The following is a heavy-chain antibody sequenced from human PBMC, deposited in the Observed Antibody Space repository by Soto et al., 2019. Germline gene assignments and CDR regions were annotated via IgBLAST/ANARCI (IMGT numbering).Heavy chain of an antibody. V-gene: IGHV3-23*01. CDR1: GFTFSSYA. CDR3: AKDRLYSDYDSSGDAFDI. Sequence: EVQLLESGGGLVQPGGSLRLSCAASGFTFSSYAMSWVRQAPGKGLEWVSAISGSGGSTYYADSVKGRFTISRDNSKNTLYLQMNSLRAEDTAVYYCAKDRLYSDYDSSGDAFDIWGQGTMVTVSS. CDR2: ISGSGGST. J-gene: IGHJ3*02. D-gene: IGHD3-22*01.